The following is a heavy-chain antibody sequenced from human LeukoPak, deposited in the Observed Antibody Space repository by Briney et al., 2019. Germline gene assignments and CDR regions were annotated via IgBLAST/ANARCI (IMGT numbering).Heavy chain of an antibody. Sequence: GGSLRLSCAASGFTFTNYAMHWVRRAPGKGLEWVAVISYHGTDKYYADSVKGRFTISRDSSKNTLSLQMNSLRAEDTAVYYCAKIPKGGYFDSWGQGTLVTVSS. D-gene: IGHD2-2*01. CDR1: GFTFTNYA. CDR3: AKIPKGGYFDS. J-gene: IGHJ4*02. CDR2: ISYHGTDK. V-gene: IGHV3-30-3*02.